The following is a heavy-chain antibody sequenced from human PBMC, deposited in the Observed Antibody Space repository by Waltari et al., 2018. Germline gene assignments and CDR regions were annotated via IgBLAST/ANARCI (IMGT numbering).Heavy chain of an antibody. CDR1: GYPISSAYY. Sequence: QVQLQASCPGLVKPSETLSLTCAVSGYPISSAYYSGWIRQPPGKGLEWIGSIYHSGSTYYNPSLKSRVTISVDTSKNQFSLKLSSVTAADTAVYYCARDSELRFSDYWGQGTLVAVSS. J-gene: IGHJ4*02. D-gene: IGHD3-3*01. V-gene: IGHV4-38-2*02. CDR3: ARDSELRFSDY. CDR2: IYHSGST.